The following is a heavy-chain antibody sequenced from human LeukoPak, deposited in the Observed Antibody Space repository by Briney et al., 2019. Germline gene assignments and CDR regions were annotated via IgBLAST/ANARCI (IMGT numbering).Heavy chain of an antibody. J-gene: IGHJ6*03. CDR2: ISSGGSSYI. D-gene: IGHD3-3*01. V-gene: IGHV3-21*01. CDR3: AKGVTIFGAPTSYYYYMDV. Sequence: GGTLRLSCAASGFTFSNYGMHWVRQAPGKGLEWVSSISSGGSSYIHYADSVKGRFTISRDNAKNSLYLQMNSLRAEDTAVYYCAKGVTIFGAPTSYYYYMDVWGKGTTVTVSS. CDR1: GFTFSNYG.